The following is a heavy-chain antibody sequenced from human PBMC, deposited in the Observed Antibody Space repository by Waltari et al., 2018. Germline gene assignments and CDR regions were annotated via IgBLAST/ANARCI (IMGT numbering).Heavy chain of an antibody. CDR1: GGPISSYY. J-gene: IGHJ4*02. CDR2: IYYSRST. CDR3: ARGSDWGRIDY. Sequence: QVQLQESGPGLVKPSETLSLTCTVSGGPISSYYWTWIRQPPGKGLEWIGYIYYSRSTNYNPSLKSRLTISVDTSKNQFSLKLSSVTAADTAVYYCARGSDWGRIDYWGQGTLVTVSS. V-gene: IGHV4-59*01. D-gene: IGHD7-27*01.